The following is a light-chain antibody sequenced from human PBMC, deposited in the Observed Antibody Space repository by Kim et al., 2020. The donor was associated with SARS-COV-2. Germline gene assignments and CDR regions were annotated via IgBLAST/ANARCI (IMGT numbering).Light chain of an antibody. Sequence: EIVLTQSPATLSLSPGERATLSCRASQSVSSYLAWYQQKPGQAPRLLIYDASNRATGIPARFSGSGSGTDFTFTISSLEPEDFAVYYCQQRSNWPPLTFGGGTKVDIK. CDR1: QSVSSY. CDR3: QQRSNWPPLT. CDR2: DAS. J-gene: IGKJ4*01. V-gene: IGKV3-11*01.